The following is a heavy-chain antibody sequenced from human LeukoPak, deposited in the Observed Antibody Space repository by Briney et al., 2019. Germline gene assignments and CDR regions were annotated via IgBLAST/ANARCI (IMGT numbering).Heavy chain of an antibody. CDR2: ISYDGSNK. CDR1: GFTFSSYA. CDR3: ARDRYGTDTAMGTFDY. Sequence: PGGSLRLSCAASGFTFSSYAMHWVRQAPGKGLEWVAVISYDGSNKYHADSVKGRFTISRDNSKNTLYLQMNSLRAEDTAVYYCARDRYGTDTAMGTFDYWGQGTLVTVSS. D-gene: IGHD5-18*01. J-gene: IGHJ4*02. V-gene: IGHV3-30-3*01.